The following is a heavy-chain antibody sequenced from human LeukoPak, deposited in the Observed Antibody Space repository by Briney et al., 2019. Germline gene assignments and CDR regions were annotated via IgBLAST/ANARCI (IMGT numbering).Heavy chain of an antibody. CDR2: INPNSGGT. J-gene: IGHJ5*02. V-gene: IGHV1-2*02. Sequence: ASVTVSYKASGYTFTGYYMHWVGQAPGQGLEWMGWINPNSGGTNYAQKFQGRVTMTRDTSISTAYMELSRLRSDDTAVYYCARDVCSSTSCYGWFDPWGQGTLVTVSS. CDR1: GYTFTGYY. D-gene: IGHD2-2*01. CDR3: ARDVCSSTSCYGWFDP.